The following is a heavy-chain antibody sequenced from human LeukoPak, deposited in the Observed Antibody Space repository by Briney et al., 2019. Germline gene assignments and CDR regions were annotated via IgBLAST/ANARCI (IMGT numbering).Heavy chain of an antibody. CDR3: AKGSSGYFFDL. CDR1: GFIFNNYG. CDR2: ISNDGGGT. Sequence: GGSLRLPCAASGFIFNNYGLVWVRRAPGKGLEWVSAISNDGGGTTYADFVKGRSSVSRDNSKNTLFLQMNSLRAEDTALYYCAKGSSGYFFDLWGQGTLVTVSS. J-gene: IGHJ4*02. D-gene: IGHD3-22*01. V-gene: IGHV3-23*01.